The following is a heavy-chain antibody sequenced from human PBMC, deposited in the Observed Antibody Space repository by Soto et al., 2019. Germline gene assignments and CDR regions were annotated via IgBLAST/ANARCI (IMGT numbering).Heavy chain of an antibody. CDR1: GCSISSYA. J-gene: IGHJ4*02. CDR3: ASSMHLGIHFGFDY. D-gene: IGHD2-8*01. CDR2: ISPKSGGT. V-gene: IGHV1-2*04. Sequence: GASVKVSCKASGCSISSYAIHCVRQAPGQGLEWMGWISPKSGGTNYSQKFQGWVTMTWDTSISTAYMELSRLRSDDTATYYCASSMHLGIHFGFDYWGLGTVVTVSS.